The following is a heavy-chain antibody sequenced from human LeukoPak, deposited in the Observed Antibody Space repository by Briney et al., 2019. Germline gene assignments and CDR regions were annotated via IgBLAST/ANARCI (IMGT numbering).Heavy chain of an antibody. CDR2: IKSKTDGGTT. J-gene: IGHJ4*02. CDR1: GFTFSNAW. D-gene: IGHD6-13*01. V-gene: IGHV3-15*01. CDR3: TTESSSWSPYYFDY. Sequence: PGGSLRLSCAASGFTFSNAWMSWVRQAPGKGLEWVGRIKSKTDGGTTDYAAPVKGRFTISRDDSKNTLYLQMNSLKTEDTAVYYCTTESSSWSPYYFDYWGQGTLVTVSS.